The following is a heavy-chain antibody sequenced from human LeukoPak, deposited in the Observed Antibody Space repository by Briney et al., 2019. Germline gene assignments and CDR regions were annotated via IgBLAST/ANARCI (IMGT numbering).Heavy chain of an antibody. CDR1: GFTFDDYA. CDR3: AKDSLAYYDSSGCFDY. J-gene: IGHJ4*02. V-gene: IGHV3-9*01. CDR2: ISWNSGSI. Sequence: GGSLRLSCAASGFTFDDYAMRWVRQAPGKGLEWVSGISWNSGSIGYADSVKGRFTISRDNAKNSLYLQMNSLRAEDTALYYCAKDSLAYYDSSGCFDYWGQGTLVTVSS. D-gene: IGHD3-22*01.